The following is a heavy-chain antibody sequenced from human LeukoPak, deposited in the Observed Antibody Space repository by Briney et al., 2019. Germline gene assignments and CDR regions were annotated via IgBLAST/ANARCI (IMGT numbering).Heavy chain of an antibody. V-gene: IGHV3-43D*03. D-gene: IGHD3-16*02. J-gene: IGHJ4*02. CDR3: AKGPVRGSYRYGYFDY. CDR1: GFTFDDYA. CDR2: ISWDGGST. Sequence: GGSLRLSCAASGFTFDDYAMRWVRQAPGKGLEWVSLISWDGGSTYYADSVKGRFTISRDNSKNSLYLQMNSLRAEDTALYYCAKGPVRGSYRYGYFDYWGQGTLVTVSS.